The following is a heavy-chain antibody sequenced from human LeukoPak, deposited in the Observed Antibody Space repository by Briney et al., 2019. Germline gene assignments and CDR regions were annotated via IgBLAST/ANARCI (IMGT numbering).Heavy chain of an antibody. J-gene: IGHJ5*02. D-gene: IGHD3/OR15-3a*01. CDR2: IIPIFGTA. V-gene: IGHV1-69*05. CDR1: GGTFSSYA. Sequence: SVKVSCKASGGTFSSYAISWVRQAPGQGLEWMGGIIPIFGTANYAQKFQGRVTITTDESTSTAYMELSSLRSEDTAVYYCARDIGTGSNWFDPWGQGTLVTVSS. CDR3: ARDIGTGSNWFDP.